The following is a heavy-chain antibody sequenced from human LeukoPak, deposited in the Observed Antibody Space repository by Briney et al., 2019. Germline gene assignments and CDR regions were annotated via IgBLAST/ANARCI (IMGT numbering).Heavy chain of an antibody. J-gene: IGHJ4*02. Sequence: ASVKVSCKASGYTFTSYGIIWVRQAPGQGLEWMGWISAYNGNTNYAQKLQGRVTMTTDTSTSTAYMELRSLRPDDTAVYYCASSLNVGATGYWGQGTLVTVSS. CDR3: ASSLNVGATGY. V-gene: IGHV1-18*01. CDR2: ISAYNGNT. CDR1: GYTFTSYG. D-gene: IGHD1-26*01.